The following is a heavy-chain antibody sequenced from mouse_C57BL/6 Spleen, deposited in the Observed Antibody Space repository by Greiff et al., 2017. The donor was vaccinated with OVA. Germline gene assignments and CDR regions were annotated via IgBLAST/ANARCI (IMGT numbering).Heavy chain of an antibody. CDR1: GFTFSSYA. Sequence: EVQGVESGGGLVKPGGSLKLSCAASGFTFSSYAMSWVRQTPEKRLEWVATISDGGSYTYYPANVKGRFTISRDNAKNNLYLQMSHLKSEDTAMYYCAREAHYYDYEGDYWGQGTTLTVSS. D-gene: IGHD2-4*01. CDR2: ISDGGSYT. CDR3: AREAHYYDYEGDY. V-gene: IGHV5-4*01. J-gene: IGHJ2*01.